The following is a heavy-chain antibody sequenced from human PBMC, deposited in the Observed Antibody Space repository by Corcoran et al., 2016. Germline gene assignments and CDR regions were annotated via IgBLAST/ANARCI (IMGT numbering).Heavy chain of an antibody. CDR3: ARLDGLVGAKDAFDI. CDR2: IYPGDSDT. Sequence: EVQLVQSGAEVEKPGESLKISCKGSGYSFTSYWIGWVRQMPGQGLEWMGIIYPGDSDTRYSPSFQGQVTISADKSISTAYLQWSSLKASDTAMYYCARLDGLVGAKDAFDIWGQGTMVTVSS. V-gene: IGHV5-51*01. CDR1: GYSFTSYW. J-gene: IGHJ3*02. D-gene: IGHD1-26*01.